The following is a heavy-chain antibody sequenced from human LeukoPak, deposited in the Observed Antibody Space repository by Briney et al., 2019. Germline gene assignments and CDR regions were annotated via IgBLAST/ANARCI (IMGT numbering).Heavy chain of an antibody. CDR3: ASETAAGHYYYYYYGMDV. CDR1: GYTFTSYY. Sequence: ASVKVSCKASGYTFTSYYMHRVRQAPGQGLEWMGIINPSGGSTSYAQKFQGRVTMTRDTSTSTVYMELSSLRSEDTAVYYCASETAAGHYYYYYYGMDVWGQGTTVTVSS. V-gene: IGHV1-46*01. CDR2: INPSGGST. D-gene: IGHD6-13*01. J-gene: IGHJ6*02.